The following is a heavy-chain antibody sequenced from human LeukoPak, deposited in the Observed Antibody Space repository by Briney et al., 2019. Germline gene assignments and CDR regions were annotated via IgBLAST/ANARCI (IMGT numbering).Heavy chain of an antibody. Sequence: GASVKVSCKASGYTFTGYYMHWVRQAPGQGLEWMGRINPNSGGTNYAQKFQGRVTMTRGTSISTAYMELSRLRSDDTAVYYCARSLTSRIIDYWGQGTLVTVSS. CDR3: ARSLTSRIIDY. D-gene: IGHD2-15*01. CDR2: INPNSGGT. CDR1: GYTFTGYY. V-gene: IGHV1-2*06. J-gene: IGHJ4*02.